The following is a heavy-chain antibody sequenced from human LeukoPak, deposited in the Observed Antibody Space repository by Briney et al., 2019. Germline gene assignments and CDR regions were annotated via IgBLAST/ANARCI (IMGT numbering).Heavy chain of an antibody. CDR1: GFTFSSYW. Sequence: GGSLRLSCAASGFTFSSYWMHWVRQAPGKGLVWVSRIKSDGSITTYAGSVKGRFTISRDNAKNTLYLQMNSLRDEDTAVYYCTKTTYSGSRGDIWGQGTMVTVSS. D-gene: IGHD1-26*01. CDR2: IKSDGSIT. V-gene: IGHV3-74*01. CDR3: TKTTYSGSRGDI. J-gene: IGHJ3*02.